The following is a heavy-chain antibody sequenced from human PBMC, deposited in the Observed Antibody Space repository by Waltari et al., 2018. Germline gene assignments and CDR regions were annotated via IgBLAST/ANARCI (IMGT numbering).Heavy chain of an antibody. CDR3: ARVPMYGGIPFDY. V-gene: IGHV3-30*07. D-gene: IGHD3-10*02. CDR2: LSHDGRNA. J-gene: IGHJ4*02. Sequence: QEQLVESGGGVVRPGRSLRLSCEGSGFPFSLYAIQWVRQAPGKGLDGVAFLSHDGRNAYYADSVKGRFTISKDHAKSTVYLQMDSLRAEDTAVYYCARVPMYGGIPFDYWGQGTLVTVSS. CDR1: GFPFSLYA.